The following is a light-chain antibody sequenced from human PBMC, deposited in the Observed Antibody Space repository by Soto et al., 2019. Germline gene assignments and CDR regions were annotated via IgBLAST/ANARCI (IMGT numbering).Light chain of an antibody. Sequence: DIQMTQSPSTLSASVGDRVTITCRASQSISNWLAWYQQKPGEAPNLLIYKASTLETGVPSRFSGSGSGTEFTLTISSLQPDDFATYYCQQCNSYSGTFGPGTKVQIK. CDR3: QQCNSYSGT. CDR1: QSISNW. CDR2: KAS. J-gene: IGKJ1*01. V-gene: IGKV1-5*03.